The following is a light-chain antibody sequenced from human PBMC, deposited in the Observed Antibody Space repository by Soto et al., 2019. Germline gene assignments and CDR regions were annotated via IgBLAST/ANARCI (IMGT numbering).Light chain of an antibody. CDR2: KTS. J-gene: IGKJ1*01. CDR1: QSINSW. V-gene: IGKV1-5*03. Sequence: DIQMTQSPSTLSASVGARVTITCRASQSINSWLAWYQQKPGKAPKLLIYKTSSLESGVPSRFSGSGSGTEFTLTISSLQPDDFATYYCQQYNTSPWTFDQGTNVEIK. CDR3: QQYNTSPWT.